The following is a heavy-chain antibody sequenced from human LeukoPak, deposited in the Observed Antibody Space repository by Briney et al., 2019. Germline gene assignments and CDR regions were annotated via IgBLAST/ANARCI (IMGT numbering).Heavy chain of an antibody. CDR3: ARSELYYGSESYYHLDY. CDR1: GFTFDFYA. Sequence: PGTSLRLSCTTSGFTFDFYAMHWVRQAPGKGLEWVAVMSYDGRYRYYADSAKGRFTISRDNSKRTLYLEMSSLRPEDTALCYCARSELYYGSESYYHLDYWGHGTLVTVSS. V-gene: IGHV3-30*03. J-gene: IGHJ4*01. D-gene: IGHD3-10*01. CDR2: MSYDGRYR.